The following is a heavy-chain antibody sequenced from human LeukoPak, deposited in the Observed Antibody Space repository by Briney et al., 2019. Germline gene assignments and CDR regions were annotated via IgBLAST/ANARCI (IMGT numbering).Heavy chain of an antibody. CDR3: ARAGSSSPRSGGYHYYYMDV. V-gene: IGHV3-7*01. J-gene: IGHJ6*03. CDR1: GFTFSSYW. CDR2: IKQDGSEK. Sequence: GGSLRLSCAASGFTFSSYWMSWVRQAPGKGLEWVANIKQDGSEKYYVDSVKGRFTISRDNAKNSLYLQMNSLRAEDTAVYYCARAGSSSPRSGGYHYYYMDVWGKGTTVTVSS. D-gene: IGHD6-6*01.